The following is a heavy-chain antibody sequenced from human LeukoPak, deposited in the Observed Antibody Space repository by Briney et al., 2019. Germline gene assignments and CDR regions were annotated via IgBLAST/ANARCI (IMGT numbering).Heavy chain of an antibody. D-gene: IGHD4-17*01. CDR2: IYPGDSDT. CDR3: AIHDYGDPEELWYFDL. CDR1: GYSFTSYW. V-gene: IGHV5-51*01. J-gene: IGHJ2*01. Sequence: KAGESLKISCKGSGYSFTSYWIGWVRQMPGKGLEWMGIIYPGDSDTRYSPSFQGQVTISADKSISTAYLQWSSLKASDTAMYYCAIHDYGDPEELWYFDLWGRGTLVTVSS.